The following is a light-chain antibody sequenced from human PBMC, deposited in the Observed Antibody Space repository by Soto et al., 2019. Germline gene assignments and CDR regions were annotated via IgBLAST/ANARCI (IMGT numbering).Light chain of an antibody. CDR1: QSVSSNY. CDR3: QQSGSSPLT. CDR2: GAS. Sequence: EIVMTQSPGTLSLSPGETATLSCRASQSVSSNYVAWFHQKPGQAPRLLIYGASSRATGVPDRFSASGSGTDFTLTISRLEPEDFAVYFCQQSGSSPLTFGGGTKVEIK. J-gene: IGKJ4*01. V-gene: IGKV3-20*01.